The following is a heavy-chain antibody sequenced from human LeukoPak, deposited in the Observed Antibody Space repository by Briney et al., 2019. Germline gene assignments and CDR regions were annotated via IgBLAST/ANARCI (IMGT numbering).Heavy chain of an antibody. Sequence: GGSLRLSCAVSGFSFSDFFMDWVRQAPGKGLEWIGRSRNKENNYAAEYAASVKGRFTISRDDSKDSLYLQLSSLKTEDMAVYYCTRENYWNLDYWGQGTLVTVSS. V-gene: IGHV3-72*01. CDR1: GFSFSDFF. CDR3: TRENYWNLDY. D-gene: IGHD1-1*01. J-gene: IGHJ4*02. CDR2: SRNKENNYAA.